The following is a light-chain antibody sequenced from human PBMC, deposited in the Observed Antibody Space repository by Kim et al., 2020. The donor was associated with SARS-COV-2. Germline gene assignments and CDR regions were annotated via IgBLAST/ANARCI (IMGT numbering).Light chain of an antibody. CDR1: ISNS. CDR2: DAS. Sequence: ISNSLNWFQHKPGNAPKLLIYDASKLETGVPSRFSGSGSETDFTLTITNLQPEDFATYYCLQYDDLLLTFGGGTKLEI. CDR3: LQYDDLLLT. V-gene: IGKV1-33*01. J-gene: IGKJ4*01.